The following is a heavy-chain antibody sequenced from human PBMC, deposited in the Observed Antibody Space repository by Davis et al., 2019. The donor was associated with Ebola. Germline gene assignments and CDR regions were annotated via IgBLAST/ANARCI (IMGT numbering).Heavy chain of an antibody. CDR2: ISAYNGNT. Sequence: ASVKVSCKASGYTFTSYGISWVRQAPGQGLEWMGWISAYNGNTNYAQKLQGRVTMTTDTSTSTAYMELRSLRSDDTAVYYCARASGRYGSGSFTKYYFDYWGQGTLVTVSS. CDR1: GYTFTSYG. J-gene: IGHJ4*02. D-gene: IGHD3-10*01. CDR3: ARASGRYGSGSFTKYYFDY. V-gene: IGHV1-18*01.